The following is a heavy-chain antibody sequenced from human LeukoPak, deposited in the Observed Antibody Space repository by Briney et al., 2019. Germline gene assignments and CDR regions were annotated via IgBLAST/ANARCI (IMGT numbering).Heavy chain of an antibody. Sequence: SETLSLTCTVSGGSISNGGYFWSWIRQPPGRGLEWIGSIYYSGSTSYNPCLKSPVTISVDTSKNQFSLKLSSVTAADTAVYYCARGRDRVNADYWGQGTLVTVSS. CDR1: GGSISNGGYF. CDR3: ARGRDRVNADY. D-gene: IGHD1-14*01. CDR2: IYYSGST. V-gene: IGHV4-39*07. J-gene: IGHJ4*02.